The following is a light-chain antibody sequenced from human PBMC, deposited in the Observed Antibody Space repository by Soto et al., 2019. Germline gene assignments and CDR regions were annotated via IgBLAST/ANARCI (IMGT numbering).Light chain of an antibody. V-gene: IGLV2-8*01. CDR2: EVS. Sequence: LTPPPSASGSPGQSVTISCTGTSSDVGGYNYVSWYQQHPGKAPKLMIYEVSKRPSGVPDRFSGSKSGNTASLTVSGLQAEDEADYYCSSYAGSNNYVFGTGTKVTV. CDR1: SSDVGGYNY. CDR3: SSYAGSNNYV. J-gene: IGLJ1*01.